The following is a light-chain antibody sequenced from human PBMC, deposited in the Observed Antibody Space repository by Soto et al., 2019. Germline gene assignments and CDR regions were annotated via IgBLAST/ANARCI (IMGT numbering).Light chain of an antibody. J-gene: IGKJ2*01. Sequence: EIVLTQSPGTLSLSPGERATLSCRASQSVSSSYLAWYQQKPGQAPRLLIYDASSRATGIPDRFSGSGSETDFTLTISRLEPEDFAVYFCQQYGSSPYTFGQGTKLEIK. V-gene: IGKV3-20*01. CDR2: DAS. CDR3: QQYGSSPYT. CDR1: QSVSSSY.